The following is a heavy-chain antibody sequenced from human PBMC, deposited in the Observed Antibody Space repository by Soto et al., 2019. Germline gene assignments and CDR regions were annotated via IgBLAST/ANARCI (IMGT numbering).Heavy chain of an antibody. CDR1: GFTFSSYG. CDR2: ISYDGSNK. CDR3: AKVSDVLRFLEWISPVDY. V-gene: IGHV3-30*18. J-gene: IGHJ4*02. Sequence: QVQLVESGGGVVQPGRSLRLSCAASGFTFSSYGMHWVRQAPGKGLEWVAVISYDGSNKYYADSVKGRFTISRDNSKNTVYLQMNCLRAEDTAVYYCAKVSDVLRFLEWISPVDYWVQGTLVTVSS. D-gene: IGHD3-3*01.